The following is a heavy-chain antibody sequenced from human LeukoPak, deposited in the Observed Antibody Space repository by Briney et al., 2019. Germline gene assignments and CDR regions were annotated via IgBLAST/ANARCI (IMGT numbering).Heavy chain of an antibody. D-gene: IGHD2-2*01. V-gene: IGHV5-51*01. CDR1: EYTFTSYW. CDR3: ATPSFSTSRRPLVYFQH. Sequence: GESLKISCKGSEYTFTSYWIAWVRQMPGKGLEWMGIIYPGDSDTRYSPSFQGQVTISADKSISTAYLQWSSLKASDTAMLYCATPSFSTSRRPLVYFQHWGQGTLVTVSS. CDR2: IYPGDSDT. J-gene: IGHJ1*01.